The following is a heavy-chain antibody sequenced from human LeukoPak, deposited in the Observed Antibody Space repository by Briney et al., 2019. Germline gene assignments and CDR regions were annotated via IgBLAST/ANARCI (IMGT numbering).Heavy chain of an antibody. CDR3: ARSGPTDF. Sequence: KPGGSLRLSCAASGFTFTDYYMSWIRQAPGKGLEWISYIRSDGTPMYYSDSVKGRFTISRDNAKSSVYLQMNSLRVEDTAVYYCARSGPTDFWGGGTLVTVSS. CDR2: IRSDGTPM. J-gene: IGHJ2*01. V-gene: IGHV3-11*01. CDR1: GFTFTDYY. D-gene: IGHD6-25*01.